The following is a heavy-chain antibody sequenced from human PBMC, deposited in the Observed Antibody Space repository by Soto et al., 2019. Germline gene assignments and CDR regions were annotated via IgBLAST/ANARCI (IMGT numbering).Heavy chain of an antibody. J-gene: IGHJ2*01. D-gene: IGHD3-10*01. CDR1: GFTFSSYG. CDR3: ARDRSDPGLTWDWYFDL. CDR2: IWYDGSNK. V-gene: IGHV3-33*01. Sequence: QVQLVESGGGVVQPGRSLRLSCAASGFTFSSYGMHWVRKAPGKGLEWVAVIWYDGSNKYYADSVKGRFTISRDNSKNTLYLQMNSLRAEDTAVYYCARDRSDPGLTWDWYFDLWGRGTLVTVSS.